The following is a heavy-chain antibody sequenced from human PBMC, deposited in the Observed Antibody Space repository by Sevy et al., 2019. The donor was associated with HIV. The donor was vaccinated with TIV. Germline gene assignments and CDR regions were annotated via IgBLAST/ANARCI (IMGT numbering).Heavy chain of an antibody. Sequence: GGSLRLSCAAXGFXFSSYAMHWVRQAPGKGLEWVAGISYDGSNKYYADSVKGGFTIPRDNSKNTMYLQMNSVRAEDTAVYYCARXXEGGCSXTSCXXRGDVYYXXXGKDVXXQGTTVTVSS. D-gene: IGHD2-2*01. J-gene: IGHJ6*02. CDR3: ARXXEGGCSXTSCXXRGDVYYXXXGKDV. V-gene: IGHV3-30*04. CDR2: ISYDGSNK. CDR1: GFXFSSYA.